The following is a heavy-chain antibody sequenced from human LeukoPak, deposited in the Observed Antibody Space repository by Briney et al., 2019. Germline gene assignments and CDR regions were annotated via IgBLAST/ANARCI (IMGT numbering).Heavy chain of an antibody. CDR1: GFTFSYAW. Sequence: GGSLRLCCAASGFTFSYAWGRWGRQARGKGEGMGGRIKSTTDGGSTDYAEPVKGRFTISRDDSKNTLYLQMNSLRTEDTAVYFCAKEGGAGEILSYWGQGTLVPVSS. V-gene: IGHV3-15*01. J-gene: IGHJ4*02. CDR2: IKSTTDGGST. D-gene: IGHD3-10*01. CDR3: AKEGGAGEILSY.